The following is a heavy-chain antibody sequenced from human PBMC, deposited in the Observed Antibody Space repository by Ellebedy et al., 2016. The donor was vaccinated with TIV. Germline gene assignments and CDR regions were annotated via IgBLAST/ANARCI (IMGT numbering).Heavy chain of an antibody. CDR2: TIPMFGTA. D-gene: IGHD5-24*01. Sequence: AASVKVSCKASGCTFSTYAISWVRQAPGQGLEWLGGTIPMFGTANFAQRFQGRVTITADESRSTAYMELSSLRSEDTAVYYCAGDRAPIGRNWYFDLWGRGTLVTVSS. J-gene: IGHJ2*01. CDR3: AGDRAPIGRNWYFDL. CDR1: GCTFSTYA. V-gene: IGHV1-69*13.